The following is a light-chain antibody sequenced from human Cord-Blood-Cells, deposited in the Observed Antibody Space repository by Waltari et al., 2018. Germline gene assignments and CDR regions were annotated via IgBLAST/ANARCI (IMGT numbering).Light chain of an antibody. CDR1: SSDVGGYNY. V-gene: IGLV2-14*01. J-gene: IGLJ2*01. CDR2: DVS. Sequence: QSALTQPASVSGSPGQSITISRTGTSSDVGGYNYVSWYQQHPGKAPKLMIYDVSNRPSCVSNRFAGSKSGNTASLTISGLQADDEADYYCSSYTSSSVVFGGGTKLTVL. CDR3: SSYTSSSVV.